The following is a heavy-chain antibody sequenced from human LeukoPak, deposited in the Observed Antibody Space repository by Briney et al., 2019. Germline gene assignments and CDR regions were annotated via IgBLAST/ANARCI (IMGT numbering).Heavy chain of an antibody. CDR3: ARGGETAGVTIFGVGYMDV. V-gene: IGHV1-69*05. CDR2: TIPISGTP. J-gene: IGHJ6*03. Sequence: GASVKVSCKPSGGTFINYVVRWVRQAPGQGLEWMGGTIPISGTPKYAQKFQGRITITTDESTSTAYLELSSLTSEDTAVYYCARGGETAGVTIFGVGYMDVWGKGTAVIVSS. D-gene: IGHD3-3*01. CDR1: GGTFINYV.